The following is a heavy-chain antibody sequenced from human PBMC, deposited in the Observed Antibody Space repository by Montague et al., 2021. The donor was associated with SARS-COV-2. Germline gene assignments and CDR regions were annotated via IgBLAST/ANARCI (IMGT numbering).Heavy chain of an antibody. CDR1: GGSINSFY. CDR3: VAGGDSAKAGAY. D-gene: IGHD3-16*01. Sequence: SETLSLTCTVSGGSINSFYWSWVRQSPGKRMEWIGYIHHSGSTKYNPSLQSRVTMSLDTSRNQLSLKLSSVTAADTAIYFCVAGGDSAKAGAYWGQGTLVTVSS. CDR2: IHHSGST. V-gene: IGHV4-59*08. J-gene: IGHJ4*02.